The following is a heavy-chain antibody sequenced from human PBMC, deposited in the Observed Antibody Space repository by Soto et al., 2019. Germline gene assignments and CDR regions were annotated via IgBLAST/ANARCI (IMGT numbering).Heavy chain of an antibody. D-gene: IGHD3-3*01. CDR3: ARAKRITGDFDY. CDR1: GYSFADYG. Sequence: GPEVQKPGASVKVSCKTSGYSFADYGVTWVRQAPGQGLEWMGWISGKNGGTNYAQELQGRVTMTTDTSTKTVYMEMRSLKSDDTAVYYCARAKRITGDFDYWGQVTLVAVSS. V-gene: IGHV1-18*01. J-gene: IGHJ4*02. CDR2: ISGKNGGT.